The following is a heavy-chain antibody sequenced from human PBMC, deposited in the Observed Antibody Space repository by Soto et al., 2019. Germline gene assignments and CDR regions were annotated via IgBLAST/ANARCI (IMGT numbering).Heavy chain of an antibody. V-gene: IGHV1-69*06. CDR2: VIPIFGTA. D-gene: IGHD3-22*01. CDR1: GGTFSSYA. J-gene: IGHJ4*02. Sequence: QVQLVQSGAEVKKPGSSVKVSCKASGGTFSSYAISWVRQAPGQGLEWMGGVIPIFGTANYAQKFQGSVTITADNSTSTAYMEPSSLRPEDPAVYYCARGRYYDSSGPYFDYWRQGTLVTVSS. CDR3: ARGRYYDSSGPYFDY.